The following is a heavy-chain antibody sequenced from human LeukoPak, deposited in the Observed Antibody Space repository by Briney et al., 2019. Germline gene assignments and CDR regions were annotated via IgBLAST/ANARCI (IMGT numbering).Heavy chain of an antibody. CDR3: AKSGKPYGFDM. V-gene: IGHV3-74*01. CDR1: GFTFSSYW. CDR2: ISSDGSIT. Sequence: GGSLRLSCAASGFTFSSYWMHWVRQAPGKGLVWVSHISSDGSITGYADSVKGRFTISRDNAKNTLYLQMNSLGAEDTAVYYCAKSGKPYGFDMWGQGTMVTVSS. J-gene: IGHJ3*02.